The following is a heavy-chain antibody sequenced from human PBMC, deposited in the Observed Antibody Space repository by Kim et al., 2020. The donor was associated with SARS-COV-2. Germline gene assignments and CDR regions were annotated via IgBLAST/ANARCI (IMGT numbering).Heavy chain of an antibody. V-gene: IGHV4-30-4*01. CDR1: GGSFSSGDYY. J-gene: IGHJ5*02. Sequence: SETLSLTCTVSGGSFSSGDYYWSWIRQPPGKGLEWIGYIYYSGSTYYNPSLKSRVTISVDTSKNQFSLKLSSVTAADTAVYYCARESSANWFDPWGQGTLVTVSS. D-gene: IGHD3-22*01. CDR2: IYYSGST. CDR3: ARESSANWFDP.